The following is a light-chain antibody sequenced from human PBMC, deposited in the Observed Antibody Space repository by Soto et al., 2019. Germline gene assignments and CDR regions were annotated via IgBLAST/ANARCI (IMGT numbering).Light chain of an antibody. CDR1: NSDVGSHNL. J-gene: IGLJ2*01. CDR3: CSYVGPSLFVV. Sequence: QTVLTQPASVSGSPGQSITISCTGTNSDVGSHNLVSWYQQHPDKAPKLIIYEVSKRPSGVSNRFSGSKSANTASLTISGLQAEDEADYYCCSYVGPSLFVVFGGGTKLTVL. CDR2: EVS. V-gene: IGLV2-23*02.